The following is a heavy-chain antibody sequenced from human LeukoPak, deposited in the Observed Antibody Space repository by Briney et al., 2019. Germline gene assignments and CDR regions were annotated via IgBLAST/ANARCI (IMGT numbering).Heavy chain of an antibody. CDR2: IIPIFGTA. J-gene: IGHJ4*02. Sequence: AVKVSCKASGGTFSSYAISWVRQAPGQGLEWVGGIIPIFGTANYAQKFQGRVAITADESTSTAYMELSSLRSEDTAVYYCASGLGTYCSNGVCSKLPYFDYWGQGTQVTVSS. V-gene: IGHV1-69*13. CDR3: ASGLGTYCSNGVCSKLPYFDY. D-gene: IGHD2-8*01. CDR1: GGTFSSYA.